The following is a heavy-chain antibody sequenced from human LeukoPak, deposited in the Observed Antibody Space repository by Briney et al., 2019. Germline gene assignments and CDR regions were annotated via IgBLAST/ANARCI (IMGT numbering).Heavy chain of an antibody. D-gene: IGHD6-13*01. J-gene: IGHJ4*02. CDR2: IRSKAYGGTT. Sequence: GGSLRLSCTASGFTFGDYAMSWFRQAPGKGLEWVGFIRSKAYGGTTEYAASVKGRFTISRDDSKSIAYLQMNSLKTEDTAVYYCTREPIAAAGLFDYWGQGTLVTVSS. CDR1: GFTFGDYA. V-gene: IGHV3-49*03. CDR3: TREPIAAAGLFDY.